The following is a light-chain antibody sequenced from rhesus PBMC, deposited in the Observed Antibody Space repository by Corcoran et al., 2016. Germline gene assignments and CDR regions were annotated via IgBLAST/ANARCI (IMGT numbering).Light chain of an antibody. CDR3: LLYYRGAHHDV. CDR2: KTN. J-gene: IGLJ6*01. Sequence: VVAQDPSLIVSPVGPVPLTCGSGAGAVTSGNYPNWFQQKPGQAPRGLIYKTNSKHSWTPARFSGSLAGGKAALTQSGAQPEDEGGDYCLLYYRGAHHDVFGSGTKLTV. CDR1: AGAVTSGNY. V-gene: IGLV7-76*01.